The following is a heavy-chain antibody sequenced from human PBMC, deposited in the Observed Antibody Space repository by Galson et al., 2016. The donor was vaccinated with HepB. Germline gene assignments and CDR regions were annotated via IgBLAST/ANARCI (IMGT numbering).Heavy chain of an antibody. CDR3: ARDPGLRNGMGG. D-gene: IGHD4-17*01. J-gene: IGHJ6*04. Sequence: SLRLSCAASGFSFRSYAMHWVRQAPGKELEWVSVIYSGGDTYYADSGKGRFTISRDNSKNTLYLQMSSLRTEDTAVYFCARDPGLRNGMGGWGKGTAVTVSS. V-gene: IGHV3-66*02. CDR2: IYSGGDT. CDR1: GFSFRSYA.